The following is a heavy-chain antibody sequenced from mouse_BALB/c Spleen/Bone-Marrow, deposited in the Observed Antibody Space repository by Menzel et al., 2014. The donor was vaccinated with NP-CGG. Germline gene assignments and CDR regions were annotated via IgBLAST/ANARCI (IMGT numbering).Heavy chain of an antibody. CDR1: GYIFTSYV. CDR2: INPYNDVT. CDR3: AREGWLLRFDY. V-gene: IGHV1-14*01. J-gene: IGHJ2*01. Sequence: EVQLQQSGPELVKPGTSVKMSCKASGYIFTSYVMDWVKQKLGQGLEWIGYINPYNDVTNYNEKFKGKATLTSDKSSSTAYMEVSSLTSEDSAVYYCAREGWLLRFDYWGQGTTLTVSS. D-gene: IGHD2-3*01.